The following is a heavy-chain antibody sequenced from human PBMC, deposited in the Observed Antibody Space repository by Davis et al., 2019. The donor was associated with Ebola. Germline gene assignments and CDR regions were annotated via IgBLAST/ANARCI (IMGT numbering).Heavy chain of an antibody. V-gene: IGHV4-59*01. CDR1: GGSISSYY. CDR3: ARVSDGIAAAGPNYYYGMDV. CDR2: IYYSGST. J-gene: IGHJ6*02. Sequence: MPGGSLRLSCTVSGGSISSYYWSWIRQPPGKGLEWIGYIYYSGSTNYNPSLKSRVTISVDTSKNQFSLKLSSVTAADTAVYYCARVSDGIAAAGPNYYYGMDVWGQGTTVTVSS. D-gene: IGHD6-13*01.